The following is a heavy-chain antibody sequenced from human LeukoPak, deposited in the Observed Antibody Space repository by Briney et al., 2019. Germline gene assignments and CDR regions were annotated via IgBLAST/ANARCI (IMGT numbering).Heavy chain of an antibody. Sequence: PGGSLRLSCAASGFTFSSYGMHWVRQAPGKGLEWVAVISYDGSSKYYADSVKGRFTISRDNSKNTLYLQMNSLRAEDTAVYYCAKDLVGADYYGSGSYFIYYGMDVWGQGTTVTVSS. D-gene: IGHD3-10*01. CDR2: ISYDGSSK. CDR3: AKDLVGADYYGSGSYFIYYGMDV. V-gene: IGHV3-30*18. J-gene: IGHJ6*02. CDR1: GFTFSSYG.